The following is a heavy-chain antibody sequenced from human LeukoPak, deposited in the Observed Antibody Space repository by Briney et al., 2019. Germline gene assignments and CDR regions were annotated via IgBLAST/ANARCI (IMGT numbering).Heavy chain of an antibody. CDR2: IYYSGST. Sequence: PSETLSLTCTVSGGSISSGGYYWSWIRQHPGKGLEWNGYIYYSGSTYYNPSLKSRVTISVDTSKNQFSLKLSSVTAADTAVYYCAREGCPRKRSAMATDAFDIWGQGTMVTVSS. V-gene: IGHV4-31*03. CDR1: GGSISSGGYY. J-gene: IGHJ3*02. CDR3: AREGCPRKRSAMATDAFDI. D-gene: IGHD5-24*01.